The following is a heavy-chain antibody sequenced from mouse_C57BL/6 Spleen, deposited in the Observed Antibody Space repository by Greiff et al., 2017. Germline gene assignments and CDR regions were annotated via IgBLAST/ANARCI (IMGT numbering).Heavy chain of an antibody. V-gene: IGHV5-6*01. CDR2: ISSGGSYT. D-gene: IGHD2-1*01. Sequence: EVQVVESGGDLVKPGGSLKLSCAASGFTFSSYGMSWVRQTPDKRLEWVATISSGGSYTYYPDSVKGRFTISRDNAKNTLYLQMSSLKSEDTAMYYCARHYGKDYFDYWGQGTTLTVSS. CDR3: ARHYGKDYFDY. CDR1: GFTFSSYG. J-gene: IGHJ2*01.